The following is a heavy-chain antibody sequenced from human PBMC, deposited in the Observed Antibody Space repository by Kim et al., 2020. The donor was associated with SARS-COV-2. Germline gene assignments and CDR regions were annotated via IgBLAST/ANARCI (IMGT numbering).Heavy chain of an antibody. CDR3: ARLGVGATPIPDI. D-gene: IGHD1-26*01. V-gene: IGHV5-10-1*01. J-gene: IGHJ3*02. Sequence: YSPSFQGHVTISADKSISTAYLQWSSLKASDTAMYYCARLGVGATPIPDIWGQGTMVTVSS.